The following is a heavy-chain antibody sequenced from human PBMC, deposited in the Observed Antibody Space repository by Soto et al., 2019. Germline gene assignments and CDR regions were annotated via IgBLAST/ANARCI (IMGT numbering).Heavy chain of an antibody. J-gene: IGHJ5*02. V-gene: IGHV1-2*02. D-gene: IGHD3-3*01. Sequence: ASLKVSCKGSGYTFTVYYMHWVLQAPGQGLEWMGWINPNSGGTNYAQKFQGRVTMTRDTSISTAYMELSRLRSDDTAVYYCARGLAVWSGYYRNWFDPWGQGTLVTVSS. CDR1: GYTFTVYY. CDR3: ARGLAVWSGYYRNWFDP. CDR2: INPNSGGT.